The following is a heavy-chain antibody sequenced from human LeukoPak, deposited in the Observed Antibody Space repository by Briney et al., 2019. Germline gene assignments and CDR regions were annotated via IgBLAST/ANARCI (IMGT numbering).Heavy chain of an antibody. D-gene: IGHD2-8*01. J-gene: IGHJ4*02. CDR3: ASSVEWPGAPFDY. V-gene: IGHV4-34*01. CDR2: INHGGST. CDR1: GGSFSGYY. Sequence: TSETLSLTCAVYGGSFSGYYWSWIRQPPGKGLEWIGEINHGGSTNYNPSLKSRVTISVDTSKNQFSLKLSSVTAADTAVYYCASSVEWPGAPFDYWGQGTLVTVSS.